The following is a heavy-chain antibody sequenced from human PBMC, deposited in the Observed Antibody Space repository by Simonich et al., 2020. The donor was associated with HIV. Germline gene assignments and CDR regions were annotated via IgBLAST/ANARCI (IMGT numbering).Heavy chain of an antibody. V-gene: IGHV4-38-2*01. CDR3: YGDYGEYYFDH. CDR1: GYSISRCYY. CDR2: IYLSGST. D-gene: IGHD4-17*01. Sequence: QVQLQESCPGLVKPSETLSLTCAVSGYSISRCYYWGWFRQPQGKVLEWIGSIYLSGSTDDTPSLKSRVTIAVDTSKNQFSLKMSSLTAADTAVYYCYGDYGEYYFDHWSQGTLVTVSS. J-gene: IGHJ4*02.